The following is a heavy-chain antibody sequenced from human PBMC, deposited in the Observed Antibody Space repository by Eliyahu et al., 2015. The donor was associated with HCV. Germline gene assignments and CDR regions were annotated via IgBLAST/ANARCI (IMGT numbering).Heavy chain of an antibody. CDR2: IYWDDDK. CDR1: GFSLSTSGVG. Sequence: QITLKESGPTLVKPTQTLTLTCTFSGFSLSTSGVGVGWIRQPPGKALEWLALIYWDDDKRYSPSLKSRLTITKDTSKNQVVLTMTNMDPVDTATYYCAHSITIFGVVIRSGWFDPWGQGTLVTVSS. J-gene: IGHJ5*02. V-gene: IGHV2-5*02. CDR3: AHSITIFGVVIRSGWFDP. D-gene: IGHD3-3*01.